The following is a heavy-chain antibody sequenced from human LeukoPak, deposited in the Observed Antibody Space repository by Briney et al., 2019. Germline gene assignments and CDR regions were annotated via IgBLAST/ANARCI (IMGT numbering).Heavy chain of an antibody. CDR3: ARGYRYCGGDCLEYFQH. V-gene: IGHV4-59*01. Sequence: SETLSLTCTVSGGSISSYYWSWIRQPPGKGLEWIGYIYYSGSTNYNPSLKSRVTISVDTSKNQFSLKLSSVTAADTAVYYCARGYRYCGGDCLEYFQHWGQGTLVTVSS. J-gene: IGHJ1*01. CDR2: IYYSGST. CDR1: GGSISSYY. D-gene: IGHD2-21*02.